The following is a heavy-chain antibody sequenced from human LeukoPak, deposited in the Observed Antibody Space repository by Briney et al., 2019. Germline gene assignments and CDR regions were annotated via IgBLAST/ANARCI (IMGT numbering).Heavy chain of an antibody. CDR3: ARDFGTTGWHTFDY. D-gene: IGHD6-19*01. CDR2: TYYRSKWYN. CDR1: GDSVTNKNGA. Sequence: SQTLSLTCVVSGDSVTNKNGAWNWIRQSPSRGLEWLGGTYYRSKWYNDYAESMEGRMTISQDTSKNQYSLHLNSVTPDDTAVYYCARDFGTTGWHTFDYWGQGTLVTVSS. V-gene: IGHV6-1*01. J-gene: IGHJ4*02.